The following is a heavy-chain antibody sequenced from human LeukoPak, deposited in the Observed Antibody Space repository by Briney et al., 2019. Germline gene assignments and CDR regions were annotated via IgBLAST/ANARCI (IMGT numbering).Heavy chain of an antibody. CDR3: AGHDHDSAGTNWFDP. D-gene: IGHD3-16*01. CDR1: GGSISIINFY. CDR2: IYYTGNT. J-gene: IGHJ5*02. Sequence: SETLSLTCSVSGGSISIINFYWGWIRQPPGKGLEWIATIYYTGNTYYNPSLRSRVTISVDASKNQFTLKLISVTAADTAVYFCAGHDHDSAGTNWFDPWGQGTLVTVSS. V-gene: IGHV4-39*01.